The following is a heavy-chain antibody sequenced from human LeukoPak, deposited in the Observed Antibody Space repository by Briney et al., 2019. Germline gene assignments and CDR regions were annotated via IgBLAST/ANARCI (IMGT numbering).Heavy chain of an antibody. Sequence: KPSETLSLTCTVSGYSISSGYYWGWIRQPPGKGLEWIGSIYHSGSTYYNPSLKSRVTMSIDTSKNQFPLKLSSVTAADTAIYYCARGLRQLVRSWHYWGQGTLVTVSS. J-gene: IGHJ4*02. CDR3: ARGLRQLVRSWHY. CDR1: GYSISSGYY. CDR2: IYHSGST. D-gene: IGHD6-6*01. V-gene: IGHV4-38-2*02.